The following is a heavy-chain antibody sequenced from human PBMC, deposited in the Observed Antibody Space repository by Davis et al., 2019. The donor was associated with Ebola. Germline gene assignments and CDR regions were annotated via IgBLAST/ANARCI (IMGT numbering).Heavy chain of an antibody. V-gene: IGHV3-33*01. J-gene: IGHJ4*02. CDR3: ARGLMKLGPFGY. D-gene: IGHD7-27*01. Sequence: GESLKISCAASGFTFSSYGMHWVRQAPGKGLEWVAVIWYDGSNKYYVDSVKGRFTISRDNSKNTLYLQMNSLRAEDTAVYYCARGLMKLGPFGYWGQGTLVTVSS. CDR1: GFTFSSYG. CDR2: IWYDGSNK.